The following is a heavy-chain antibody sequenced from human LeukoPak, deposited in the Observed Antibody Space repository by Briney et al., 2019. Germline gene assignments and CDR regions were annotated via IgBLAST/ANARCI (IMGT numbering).Heavy chain of an antibody. J-gene: IGHJ4*02. CDR3: ARVRSPDRGSYF. CDR1: GYTFTGYY. D-gene: IGHD1-26*01. CDR2: INPNSGGT. V-gene: IGHV1-2*02. Sequence: ASVKVSCKASGYTFTGYYMHWVRQAPGQGLEWMGWINPNSGGTNYAQKFQGRVTMTRDTSISTAYMELSRLRSDDTAVYYCARVRSPDRGSYFWGQGTLVTVSS.